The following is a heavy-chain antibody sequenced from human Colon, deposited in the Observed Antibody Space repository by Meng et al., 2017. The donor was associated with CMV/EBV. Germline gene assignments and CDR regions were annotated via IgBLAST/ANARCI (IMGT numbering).Heavy chain of an antibody. J-gene: IGHJ4*02. Sequence: LVQSGAEVKTPGSHLQASCTTPEYTFTDPYLPWWRTSPGQGLEWMAWIDPDSGDTNYAQKFQGRVTTTRDTSINTAYMELRRLRSDDTAVYFCARGGPLDGSGSPPPFGYWGQGTLVTVSS. CDR2: IDPDSGDT. D-gene: IGHD3-10*01. CDR3: ARGGPLDGSGSPPPFGY. V-gene: IGHV1-2*02. CDR1: EYTFTDPY.